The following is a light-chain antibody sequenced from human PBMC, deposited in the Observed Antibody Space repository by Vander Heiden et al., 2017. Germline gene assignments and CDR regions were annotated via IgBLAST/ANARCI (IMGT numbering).Light chain of an antibody. CDR1: HSSSSY. CDR2: ATS. Sequence: DIQMTQSPSSLHASVGDRVTTTCRASHSSSSYLNWYQQKPGKAPKLLIDATSSLQSGVPSRCSGSGSGTDFTLTSSRLQPEDFATYYWQQSYSTLTFGGGTKVEIK. CDR3: QQSYSTLT. V-gene: IGKV1-39*01. J-gene: IGKJ4*01.